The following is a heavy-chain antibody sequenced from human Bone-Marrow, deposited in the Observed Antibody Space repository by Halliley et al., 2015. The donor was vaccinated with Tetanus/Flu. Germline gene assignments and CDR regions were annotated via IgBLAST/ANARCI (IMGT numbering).Heavy chain of an antibody. J-gene: IGHJ6*02. CDR3: ARDLAAGAINYYPDDMDV. CDR1: GGSLSGYH. CDR2: IFLNGGT. D-gene: IGHD3-10*01. V-gene: IGHV4-59*01. Sequence: GLVKPSETLSLTCSVSGGSLSGYHWSWVRQPPGKGLEWIAHIFLNGGTNYNPTLKSRLTMSVDTSKNQLSLRLSSVTAADTAVYFCARDLAAGAINYYPDDMDVWGQGTTVTVSS.